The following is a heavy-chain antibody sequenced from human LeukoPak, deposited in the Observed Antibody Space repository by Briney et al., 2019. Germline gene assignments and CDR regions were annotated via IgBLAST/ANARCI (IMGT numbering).Heavy chain of an antibody. V-gene: IGHV3-30-3*02. CDR2: ISYDGSNK. J-gene: IGHJ4*02. Sequence: GGSLRLSCAASGFTFSRYAMHWVRQAPGKGLEWVAVISYDGSNKYYADSVKGRFTISRDNSKNTLYLQMNSLRAEDTAVHYCARMTTGTFDYWGQGTLVTVSS. D-gene: IGHD4-17*01. CDR3: ARMTTGTFDY. CDR1: GFTFSRYA.